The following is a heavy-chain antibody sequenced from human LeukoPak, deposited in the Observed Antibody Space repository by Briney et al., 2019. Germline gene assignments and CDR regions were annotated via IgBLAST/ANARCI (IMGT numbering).Heavy chain of an antibody. V-gene: IGHV4-59*01. J-gene: IGHJ3*02. CDR2: IYYSGST. D-gene: IGHD4-17*01. Sequence: SSETLSLTCTVSGGSISSYYWSWIRQPPGKGLEWIGYIYYSGSTNYNPSLKSRVTISVDTSKNQFSLKLSSVTAADTAVYYCAREPTVTPDAFDILGQGTMVTVSS. CDR3: AREPTVTPDAFDI. CDR1: GGSISSYY.